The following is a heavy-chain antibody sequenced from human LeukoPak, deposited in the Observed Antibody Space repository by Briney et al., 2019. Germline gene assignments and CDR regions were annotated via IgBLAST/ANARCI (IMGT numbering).Heavy chain of an antibody. CDR3: VRGSRRLGGMDV. V-gene: IGHV3-21*01. J-gene: IGHJ6*02. Sequence: GGSLRLSCVVSGFIFSNHSMNWVRQAPGRGLEWVSSISSRGSYRFYADSVKGRFTISRDNASKSLSLQMTSLRGEDTAVYYCVRGSRRLGGMDVWGQGTTVTVSS. D-gene: IGHD4-11*01. CDR2: ISSRGSYR. CDR1: GFIFSNHS.